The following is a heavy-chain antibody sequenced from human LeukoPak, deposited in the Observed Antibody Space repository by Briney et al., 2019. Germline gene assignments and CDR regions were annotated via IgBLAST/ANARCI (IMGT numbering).Heavy chain of an antibody. V-gene: IGHV4-61*02. D-gene: IGHD3-10*01. CDR2: IYIRGGT. J-gene: IGHJ5*02. CDR3: AKEAGRGSGSYLRFDP. Sequence: KPSETLSLTCTVSGGSIGRGNYYWSWIRQPAGKGLEWIGRIYIRGGTTYNPSLKSRVTISVDMSKNQFSLNLSSVSVADTAVYYCAKEAGRGSGSYLRFDPGAQGILVTVSS. CDR1: GGSIGRGNYY.